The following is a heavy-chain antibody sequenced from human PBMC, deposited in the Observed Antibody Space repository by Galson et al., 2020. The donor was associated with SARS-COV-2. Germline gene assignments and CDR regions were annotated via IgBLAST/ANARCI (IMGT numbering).Heavy chain of an antibody. D-gene: IGHD3-22*01. CDR2: LSGSGGST. J-gene: IGHJ4*02. Sequence: TGGSLRLPCAASGFTFSSYAMRWVRQAPGKGLEWVSALSGSGGSTYYADSVKGRFTISRDNSKNTLYLQMNSLRAEDTAVYYCATSSRCITMIVVVIFDYWGQGTLVTVSS. CDR3: ATSSRCITMIVVVIFDY. V-gene: IGHV3-23*01. CDR1: GFTFSSYA.